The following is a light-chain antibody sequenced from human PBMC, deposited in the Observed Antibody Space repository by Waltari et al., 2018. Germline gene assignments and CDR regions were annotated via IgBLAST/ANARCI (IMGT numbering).Light chain of an antibody. Sequence: QSALTQPASVSGSPGQSITISCTGTSSDVGAYKYVSWYQQHPGKVPKLMIYEVSTRPSGVSNRFSGSKSGNTASLTISGLQAEDEADYYCSSFSSSSTVVFGGGTKLTVL. CDR1: SSDVGAYKY. V-gene: IGLV2-14*01. J-gene: IGLJ2*01. CDR2: EVS. CDR3: SSFSSSSTVV.